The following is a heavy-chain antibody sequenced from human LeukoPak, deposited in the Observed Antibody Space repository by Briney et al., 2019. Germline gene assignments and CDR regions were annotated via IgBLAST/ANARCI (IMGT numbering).Heavy chain of an antibody. V-gene: IGHV4-34*01. CDR2: INHSGST. Sequence: PSETLSLTCAVYGGSFSGYYWSWIRQPPGKGLEWIGEINHSGSTSYNPSLKSRVTISVDTSKNQFSLKLSSVTAADTAVYYCARVEMATILYYYYYMDVWGKGTTVTVSS. J-gene: IGHJ6*03. D-gene: IGHD5-24*01. CDR3: ARVEMATILYYYYYMDV. CDR1: GGSFSGYY.